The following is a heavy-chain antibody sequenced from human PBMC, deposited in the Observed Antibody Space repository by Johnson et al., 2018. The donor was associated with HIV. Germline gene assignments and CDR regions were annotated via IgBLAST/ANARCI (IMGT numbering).Heavy chain of an antibody. V-gene: IGHV3-53*01. CDR3: ARARAIVVNP. CDR1: GFTVRSNY. J-gene: IGHJ3*01. CDR2: IYTGGST. Sequence: VQVVESGGGLIQPGGSLRLSCAASGFTVRSNYMSWVRQAPGKGLEWVSVIYTGGSTYYADSVKGRFTISRDNSKNTLYLQMNSLRAEDTAVYYCARARAIVVNPWGQGTMVTVSS. D-gene: IGHD3-22*01.